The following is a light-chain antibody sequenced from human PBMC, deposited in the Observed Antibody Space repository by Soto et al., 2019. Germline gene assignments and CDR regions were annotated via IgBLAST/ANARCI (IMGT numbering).Light chain of an antibody. J-gene: IGKJ1*01. CDR1: QSVSSSY. CDR2: GAS. V-gene: IGKV3-20*01. CDR3: QLYGNSRRT. Sequence: EIVLTQSPGTLSLSPGERATLSCRASQSVSSSYLAWYQQKPGQAPRLFIYGASSRATGIPDRFSGSGSGTDFTLTISRLEPEDVAVYYCQLYGNSRRTFGQGTKVEIK.